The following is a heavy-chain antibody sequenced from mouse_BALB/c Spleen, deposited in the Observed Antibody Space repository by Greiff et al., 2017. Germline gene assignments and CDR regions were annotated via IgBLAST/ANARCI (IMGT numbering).Heavy chain of an antibody. Sequence: DVKLQESGGGLVQPGGSLRLSCATSGFTFTDYYMSWVRQPPGKALEWLGFIRNKANGYTTEYSASVKGRFTISRDNSQSILYLQMNTLRAEDSATYYCARDNFDYWGQGTTLTVSS. CDR3: ARDNFDY. CDR2: IRNKANGYTT. CDR1: GFTFTDYY. V-gene: IGHV7-3*02. J-gene: IGHJ2*01.